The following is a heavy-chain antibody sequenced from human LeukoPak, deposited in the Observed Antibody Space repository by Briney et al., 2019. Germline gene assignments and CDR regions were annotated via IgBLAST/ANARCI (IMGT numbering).Heavy chain of an antibody. CDR2: VRFDTSQI. Sequence: PGGSLRLSCAASGFTFSSYSMNWVRQAPGKGLEWVAFVRFDTSQIYYADSVKGRFTISRDNSKSTLYLQMDSLRAEDTAVYYCAKDTLRSAEGYFWGQGILVTVSS. D-gene: IGHD3-22*01. CDR3: AKDTLRSAEGYF. V-gene: IGHV3-30*02. J-gene: IGHJ4*02. CDR1: GFTFSSYS.